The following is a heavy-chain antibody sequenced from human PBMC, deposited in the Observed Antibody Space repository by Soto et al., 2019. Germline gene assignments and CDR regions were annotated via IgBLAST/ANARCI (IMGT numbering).Heavy chain of an antibody. CDR3: TKNIRASGTNYYGMDL. J-gene: IGHJ6*02. Sequence: EVQLLESGGGLVQPGGSLRLSCAASGFTFSSYAMNWVRQAPGKGLEWVSTLSGSGGSTYYADSVKGRFTISRDNSKITLYLQMNSLRADDTAVYSFTKNIRASGTNYYGMDLWGQGTTVTVSS. V-gene: IGHV3-23*01. D-gene: IGHD2-15*01. CDR2: LSGSGGST. CDR1: GFTFSSYA.